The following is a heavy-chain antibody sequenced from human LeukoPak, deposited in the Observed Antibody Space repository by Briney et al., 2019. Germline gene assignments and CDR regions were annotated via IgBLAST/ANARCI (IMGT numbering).Heavy chain of an antibody. CDR3: SRGSGWLSVY. Sequence: PGRSLRLSCTASGFTFGEYLISWFRQAPGKGLEWIGFISGGTTEYAASVKGRFTISRDDSTSIAYLQMNSLTTEDTAVYYCSRGSGWLSVYWGQGTLVTVSS. CDR2: ISGGTT. V-gene: IGHV3-49*03. D-gene: IGHD6-19*01. J-gene: IGHJ4*02. CDR1: GFTFGEYL.